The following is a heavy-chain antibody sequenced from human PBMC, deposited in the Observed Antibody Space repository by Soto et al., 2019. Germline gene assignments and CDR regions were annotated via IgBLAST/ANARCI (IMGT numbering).Heavy chain of an antibody. V-gene: IGHV5-51*03. D-gene: IGHD1-26*01. CDR3: ARERGASPSPFGS. CDR1: GYNFDRYW. J-gene: IGHJ5*02. CDR2: IYPADSDT. Sequence: PGESLKISCKASGYNFDRYWIAWVRLMPGKGLEWMGIIYPADSDTRYSPSFQGQVTMSADKSISTAYLQWSSLKASDTAIYYCARERGASPSPFGSWGQGTLVTGSS.